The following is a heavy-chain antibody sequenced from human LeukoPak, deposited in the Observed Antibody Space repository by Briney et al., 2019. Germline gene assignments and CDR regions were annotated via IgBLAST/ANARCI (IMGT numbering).Heavy chain of an antibody. J-gene: IGHJ6*03. CDR1: GGSISSYY. CDR2: IYYSGST. Sequence: PSETLSLTCTVSGGSISSYYWSWIRQPPGKGLEWIGYIYYSGSTNYNPSLKSRVTISVDTSKNQFSLKLSSVTAADTAVYYCARGFWSGYYDIYYYYYMDVWGKGTTVTVSS. V-gene: IGHV4-59*01. CDR3: ARGFWSGYYDIYYYYYMDV. D-gene: IGHD3-3*01.